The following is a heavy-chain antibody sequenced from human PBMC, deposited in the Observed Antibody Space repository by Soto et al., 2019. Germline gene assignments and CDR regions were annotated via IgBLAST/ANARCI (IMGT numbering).Heavy chain of an antibody. CDR3: ARHYSSGSRNWFDP. J-gene: IGHJ5*02. CDR1: GGSIKSSSYF. Sequence: PSETLSLTCIVSGGSIKSSSYFWVWVRHPPGKGLEWIGSIYYSGSTYYNPSLRSRVTISVDTSENQFSLKLSSVTAADTAVFYCARHYSSGSRNWFDPWGQGTLVTVSS. V-gene: IGHV4-39*01. CDR2: IYYSGST. D-gene: IGHD6-19*01.